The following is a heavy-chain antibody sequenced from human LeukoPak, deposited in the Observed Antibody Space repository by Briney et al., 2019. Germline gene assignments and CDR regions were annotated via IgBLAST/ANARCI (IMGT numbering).Heavy chain of an antibody. CDR3: VRGYSTSLAPFDY. V-gene: IGHV1-46*01. CDR2: INPSGGST. CDR1: GYTFTSYH. D-gene: IGHD4-11*01. Sequence: ASVKVSYKASGYTFTSYHMHWVRQAPGQGLEWMGIINPSGGSTSYAQKFQGRVTLTKDTSTSTVYMELSSLRSEETALYYCVRGYSTSLAPFDYWGQGTLVTVSS. J-gene: IGHJ4*02.